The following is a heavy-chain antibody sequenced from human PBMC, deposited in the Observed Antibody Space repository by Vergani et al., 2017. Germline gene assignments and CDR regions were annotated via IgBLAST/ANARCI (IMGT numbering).Heavy chain of an antibody. J-gene: IGHJ6*02. CDR1: GYTFTDHY. Sequence: EVQLVQSGAEVKKPGATMKISCKVSGYTFTDHYMHWVKQAPGKGLEWMGLVDPEDGETIYGEKFKGRVTIAADTSTDTAHLELSSLRSEDTAVYYCATPQAVTTGDMEVWGQGTTVIVSS. CDR3: ATPQAVTTGDMEV. D-gene: IGHD4-17*01. CDR2: VDPEDGET. V-gene: IGHV1-69-2*01.